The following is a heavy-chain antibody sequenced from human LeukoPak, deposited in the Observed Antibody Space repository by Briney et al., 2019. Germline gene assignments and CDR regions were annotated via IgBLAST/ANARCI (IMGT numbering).Heavy chain of an antibody. Sequence: SETLSLTCTVSGGSITSFYWSWVRQPPGKGLEWIGYIYYTGSTNYNPALKSRVTISMDTSKNQFSLRLNSVSAADTAVYFCARSAGPYSNYVKGLLDPWGRGTLVTVSA. CDR3: ARSAGPYSNYVKGLLDP. V-gene: IGHV4-59*01. CDR2: IYYTGST. J-gene: IGHJ5*02. D-gene: IGHD4-11*01. CDR1: GGSITSFY.